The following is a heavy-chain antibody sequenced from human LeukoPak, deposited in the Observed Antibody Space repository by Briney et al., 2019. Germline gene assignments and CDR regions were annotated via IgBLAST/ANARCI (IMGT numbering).Heavy chain of an antibody. V-gene: IGHV3-30*02. CDR3: AKSPVSSCRGSFCYPFDY. CDR1: GFTFSSYG. J-gene: IGHJ4*02. CDR2: IRYDGSNK. D-gene: IGHD2-15*01. Sequence: GGSLRLSCAASGFTFSSYGMHWVRQAPGKGLEWVAFIRYDGSNKYYADSVKGRFTISRDNSKNTLYLQMNSLRAEDTAVYFCAKSPVSSCRGSFCYPFDYWGQGNLVTVSS.